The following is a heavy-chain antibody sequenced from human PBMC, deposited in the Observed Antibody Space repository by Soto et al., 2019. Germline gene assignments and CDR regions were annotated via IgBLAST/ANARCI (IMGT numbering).Heavy chain of an antibody. V-gene: IGHV3-23*01. Sequence: AGGSLRLSCAASGFTFSSYAMSWVRQAPGKGLEWVSAISGSGGSTYYADSVKGRFTISRDNSKNTLYLQMNSLRAEDTAVYYCAKVPHYYGSGSYYNYWGQGTLVTVSS. J-gene: IGHJ4*02. CDR1: GFTFSSYA. CDR3: AKVPHYYGSGSYYNY. D-gene: IGHD3-10*01. CDR2: ISGSGGST.